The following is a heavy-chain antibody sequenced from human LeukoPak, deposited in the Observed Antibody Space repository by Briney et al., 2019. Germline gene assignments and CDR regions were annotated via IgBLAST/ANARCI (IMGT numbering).Heavy chain of an antibody. CDR2: INPNSGGT. D-gene: IGHD5-12*01. CDR1: GYTFTGYY. V-gene: IGHV1-2*02. Sequence: GASVKVSCKASGYTFTGYYIHWVRQAAGQGLEWMGWINPNSGGTNYAQRFQGRVTMTRDTSIGTAYMELTSLRSDDTAVYYCATGYSGYDHWGQGTLVTVSS. CDR3: ATGYSGYDH. J-gene: IGHJ5*02.